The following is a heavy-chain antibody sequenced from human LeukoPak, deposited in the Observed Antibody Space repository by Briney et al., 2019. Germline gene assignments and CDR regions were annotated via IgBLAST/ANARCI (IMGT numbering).Heavy chain of an antibody. V-gene: IGHV3-21*03. Sequence: GGSLRLSCAASGFTFSSYGMHWVRHAPGKGLDRVSSISRHSADIYCADSVRGRFTISRDNAKNSVFLQMNSLRAEDTAVYYCARGDDSQQRNDALDIWGQGTMVTVSS. CDR2: ISRHSADI. CDR3: ARGDDSQQRNDALDI. CDR1: GFTFSSYG. D-gene: IGHD3-16*01. J-gene: IGHJ3*02.